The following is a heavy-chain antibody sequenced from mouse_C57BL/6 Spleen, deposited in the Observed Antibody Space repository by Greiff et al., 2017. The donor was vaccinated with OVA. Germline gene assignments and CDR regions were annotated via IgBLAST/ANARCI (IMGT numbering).Heavy chain of an antibody. V-gene: IGHV1-82*01. Sequence: VQLKQSGPELVKPGASVKISCKASGYAFSSSWMNWVKQRPGKGLEWIGRIYPGDGDTNYNGKFKGKATLTADKSSSTAYMQLSSLTSEDSAVYFCARSSFTTVVANDYWGQGTTLTVSS. CDR3: ARSSFTTVVANDY. D-gene: IGHD1-1*01. CDR1: GYAFSSSW. J-gene: IGHJ2*01. CDR2: IYPGDGDT.